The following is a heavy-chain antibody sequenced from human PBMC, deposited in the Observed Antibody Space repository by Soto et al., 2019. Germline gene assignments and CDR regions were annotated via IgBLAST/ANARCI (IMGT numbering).Heavy chain of an antibody. V-gene: IGHV1-69*04. D-gene: IGHD4-17*01. CDR1: GGTFSSYA. J-gene: IGHJ4*02. CDR3: ARDPSNDYGGDTFDY. CDR2: IIPSYDRT. Sequence: ASVKVSCKATGGTFSSYAIHWVRQAPGQGLEWLGKIIPSYDRTNYAQKFQGRVTVTADTYTTTAYMELSSLRSDDTAVYYCARDPSNDYGGDTFDYWGQGTLVTVSS.